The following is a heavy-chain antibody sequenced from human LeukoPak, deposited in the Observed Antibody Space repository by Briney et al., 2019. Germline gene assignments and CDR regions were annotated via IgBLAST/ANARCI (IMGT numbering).Heavy chain of an antibody. V-gene: IGHV3-23*01. D-gene: IGHD5-18*01. Sequence: GGSLRLSCAASGFTFTFYAMSWVRQPPGKGLEWVSSISGSGGSTYHADSVKGRFTISRDNSKNTLYLQMNSLRAEDTAVYYCATHMKTAMVIRAFDYWGQGTLVTVSS. CDR2: ISGSGGST. J-gene: IGHJ4*02. CDR3: ATHMKTAMVIRAFDY. CDR1: GFTFTFYA.